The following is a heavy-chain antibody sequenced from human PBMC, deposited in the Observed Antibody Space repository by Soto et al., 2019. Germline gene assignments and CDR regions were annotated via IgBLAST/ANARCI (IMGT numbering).Heavy chain of an antibody. CDR3: VTEGCGGDCPL. CDR2: IIPILVIT. J-gene: IGHJ2*01. V-gene: IGHV1-69*02. Sequence: QVQLVQSGAEVKKPGSSVKVSCKASGGTFSRYTISWVRQAPGQGLEWMGRIIPILVITNYAQKFQGRVTITAAKSTSTAYMELSSLRSEDTAVYSCVTEGCGGDCPLWGRGTLVTVSS. D-gene: IGHD2-21*02. CDR1: GGTFSRYT.